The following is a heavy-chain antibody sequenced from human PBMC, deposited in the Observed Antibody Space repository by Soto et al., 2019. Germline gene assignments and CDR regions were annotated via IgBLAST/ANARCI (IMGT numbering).Heavy chain of an antibody. CDR2: IYPGDSDT. J-gene: IGHJ4*01. CDR3: ARRGGTYYDY. V-gene: IGHV5-51*01. CDR1: GFTFTTYR. Sequence: GESLKISCKGSGFTFTTYRIGWVRQMPGKGLEWMGIIYPGDSDTRYSPSFQGHVTISADKSISTAYLQWSSLKASDTALYFCARRGGTYYDYWGHGTLVTVSS. D-gene: IGHD1-26*01.